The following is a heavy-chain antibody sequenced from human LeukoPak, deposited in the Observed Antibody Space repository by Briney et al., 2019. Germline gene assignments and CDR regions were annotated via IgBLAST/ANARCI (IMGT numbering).Heavy chain of an antibody. CDR1: GYSFNNYG. V-gene: IGHV1-8*01. Sequence: GASVKVSCRASGYSFNNYGISWVRQATGQGLEWMGWMNPNSGNTGYAQKFQGRVTITRNTSISTAYMELSSLRSEDTAVYYCARGREQLAQFVVIAYYMDVWGKGTTVTVSS. CDR2: MNPNSGNT. J-gene: IGHJ6*03. D-gene: IGHD2-21*01. CDR3: ARGREQLAQFVVIAYYMDV.